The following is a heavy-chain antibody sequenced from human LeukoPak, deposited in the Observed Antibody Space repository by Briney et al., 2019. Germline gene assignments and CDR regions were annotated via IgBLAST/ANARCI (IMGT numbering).Heavy chain of an antibody. D-gene: IGHD4-23*01. V-gene: IGHV1-18*04. J-gene: IGHJ4*02. CDR1: GYTFTGYY. CDR2: ISAYNGNT. Sequence: GASVKVSCKASGYTFTGYYMHWVRQAPGQGLEWMGWISAYNGNTNYAQKLQGRVTMTTDTSTSTAYMELRSLRSDDTAVYYCARDSYDGEGIRWLSDYWGQGTLVTVSS. CDR3: ARDSYDGEGIRWLSDY.